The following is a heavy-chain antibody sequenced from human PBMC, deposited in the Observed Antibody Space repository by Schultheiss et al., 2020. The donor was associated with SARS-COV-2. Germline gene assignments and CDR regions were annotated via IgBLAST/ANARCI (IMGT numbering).Heavy chain of an antibody. CDR3: ARGSPRYYYDSSGYYSEYFQH. V-gene: IGHV4-34*01. CDR1: GGSFSDHY. Sequence: SETLSLTCAVYGGSFSDHYWNWIRQPPGKGLEWIGEINHSGSTNYNPSLKSRVTISVDPSKNQFSLKLSSVTAADTAVYYCARGSPRYYYDSSGYYSEYFQHWGQGTLVTVSS. J-gene: IGHJ1*01. D-gene: IGHD3-22*01. CDR2: INHSGST.